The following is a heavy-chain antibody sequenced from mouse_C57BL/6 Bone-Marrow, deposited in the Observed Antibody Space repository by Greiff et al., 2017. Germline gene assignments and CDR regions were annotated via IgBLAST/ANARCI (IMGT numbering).Heavy chain of an antibody. J-gene: IGHJ3*01. Sequence: EVKLEESGGGLVQPGGSLKLSCAASGFTFSDYYMYWVRQTPEKRLEWVAYISNGGGSTYYPDTVKGRFTISRDNAKNILYLQMSRLKSEDTAMYYCARLWDGAWFAYWGQGTLVTVSA. D-gene: IGHD4-1*01. CDR1: GFTFSDYY. CDR2: ISNGGGST. V-gene: IGHV5-12*01. CDR3: ARLWDGAWFAY.